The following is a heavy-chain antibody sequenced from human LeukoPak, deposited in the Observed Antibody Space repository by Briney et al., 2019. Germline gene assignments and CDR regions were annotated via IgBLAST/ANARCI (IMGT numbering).Heavy chain of an antibody. CDR2: MNPNSGNT. J-gene: IGHJ5*02. CDR1: GYTFTSYD. V-gene: IGHV1-8*01. D-gene: IGHD6-13*01. Sequence: ASVKVYCKASGYTFTSYDINWVRQATGQGLAWMGWMNPNSGNTGYAQKFQGRVTMTRNTSISTAYMELSSLRSEDTAVYYCAREGAAAGRYFDPWGQGTLVTVSS. CDR3: AREGAAAGRYFDP.